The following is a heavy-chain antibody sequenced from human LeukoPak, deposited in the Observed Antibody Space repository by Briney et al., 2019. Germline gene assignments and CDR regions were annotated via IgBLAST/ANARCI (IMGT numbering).Heavy chain of an antibody. CDR3: IKDRTGTYSFDY. Sequence: PGGSLRLSCSASGFTLSSYSMRWVRQAPGKGLEYVSTSGGATYYADSVKGRFTISRDNAKNTLYLQMSSLRAEDTAVYYCIKDRTGTYSFDYWGQGTLVTVSS. J-gene: IGHJ4*02. CDR1: GFTLSSYS. D-gene: IGHD7-27*01. V-gene: IGHV3-64D*09. CDR2: SGGAT.